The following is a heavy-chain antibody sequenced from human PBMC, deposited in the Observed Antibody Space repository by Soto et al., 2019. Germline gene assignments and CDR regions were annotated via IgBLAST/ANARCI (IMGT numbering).Heavy chain of an antibody. Sequence: EVQLVETGGGLIQPGGSLRLSCAASGFTVSSNYMSWVRQAPGKGLEWLSVIYSGGSTYYADSVKGRFTISRDNSKNTLNLLMNSLRAEDTAVYYCARASRWDAFDIWGQGTLVTVSS. CDR2: IYSGGST. J-gene: IGHJ3*02. CDR3: ARASRWDAFDI. V-gene: IGHV3-53*02. CDR1: GFTVSSNY. D-gene: IGHD3-16*02.